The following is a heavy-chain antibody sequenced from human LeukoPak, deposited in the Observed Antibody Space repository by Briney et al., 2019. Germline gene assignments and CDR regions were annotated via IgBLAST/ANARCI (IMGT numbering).Heavy chain of an antibody. D-gene: IGHD2-15*01. CDR2: IYYTGRT. CDR3: ARVKRDCSGGYCYFDYFDY. Sequence: PSETLSLTCTVSGGSISSSGHSWGWIRQPPGKGLEWTGTIYYTGRTYYNPSLKSRVTISVDTSKSQFSLKLSSLTAADTAIYYCARVKRDCSGGYCYFDYFDYWGQGTLVTVSS. V-gene: IGHV4-39*01. J-gene: IGHJ4*02. CDR1: GGSISSSGHS.